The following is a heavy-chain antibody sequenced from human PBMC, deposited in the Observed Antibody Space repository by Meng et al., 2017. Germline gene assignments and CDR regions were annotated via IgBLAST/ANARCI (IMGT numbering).Heavy chain of an antibody. V-gene: IGHV4-34*01. D-gene: IGHD3-22*01. CDR3: AGITMSRAGDY. J-gene: IGHJ4*02. Sequence: QGTLQQWGEGLLKPSETLSLPCAVYGGSFSGYYWSWIRQPPGKGLEWIGEINHSGSTNYNPSLKSRVTISVDTSKNQFSLKLSSVTAADTAVYYCAGITMSRAGDYWGQGTLVTVSS. CDR1: GGSFSGYY. CDR2: INHSGST.